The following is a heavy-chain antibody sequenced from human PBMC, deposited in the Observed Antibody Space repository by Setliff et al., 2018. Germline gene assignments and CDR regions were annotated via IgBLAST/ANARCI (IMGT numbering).Heavy chain of an antibody. CDR3: AKSSGSSSSTNLEY. V-gene: IGHV3-33*06. D-gene: IGHD6-6*01. Sequence: GESLKISCAASGFSFSTYAMHWVRQAPDKGLEWVALIWYDGSNIHYVDSVEGRFTISRDNSKNTLYLQMNSLRVDDTAIYYCAKSSGSSSSTNLEYLGPGTLVTVSS. J-gene: IGHJ4*02. CDR1: GFSFSTYA. CDR2: IWYDGSNI.